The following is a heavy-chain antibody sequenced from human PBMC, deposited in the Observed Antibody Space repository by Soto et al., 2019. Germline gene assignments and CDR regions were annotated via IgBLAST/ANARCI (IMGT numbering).Heavy chain of an antibody. CDR2: ISYDGSLQ. CDR1: GFAFSSYG. D-gene: IGHD5-18*01. J-gene: IGHJ4*02. Sequence: QAQLVESGGGVVQPGRSLRLSCAASGFAFSSYGMHWVRQAPRTGLEWVAVISYDGSLQHYADSVKGRFTISRDNSKNMVLLQMSSLRAEDTDVYYCVSDRGYGHASVPYSWGQGTLVSVSS. CDR3: VSDRGYGHASVPYS. V-gene: IGHV3-30*03.